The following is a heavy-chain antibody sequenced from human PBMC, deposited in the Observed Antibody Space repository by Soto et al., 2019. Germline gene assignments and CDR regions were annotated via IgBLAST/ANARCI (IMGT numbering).Heavy chain of an antibody. CDR3: ARPPYCTGGSCYPFDI. V-gene: IGHV5-51*01. D-gene: IGHD2-15*01. CDR1: GYSFTSYW. J-gene: IGHJ3*02. CDR2: IYPGDSDT. Sequence: GESLKISCKGSGYSFTSYWIGWVRQMPGKGLEWMGIIYPGDSDTRYSPSFQGQVTISADKSISTAYLQWSSLKASDTAMYCCARPPYCTGGSCYPFDIWGQGTMVTV.